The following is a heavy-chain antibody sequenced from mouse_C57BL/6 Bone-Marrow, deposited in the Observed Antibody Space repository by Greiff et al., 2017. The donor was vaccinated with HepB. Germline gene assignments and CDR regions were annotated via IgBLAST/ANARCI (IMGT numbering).Heavy chain of an antibody. CDR2: ILPGSGST. CDR3: ASNGNSYPGY. D-gene: IGHD2-1*01. CDR1: GYTFTGYW. Sequence: VQLQQSGAELMKPGASVKLSCKATGYTFTGYWIEWVKQRPGHGLEWIGEILPGSGSTNYHEKFKGKATFTADTSSNTAYMQLSSLTTQDSAIDYYASNGNSYPGYSGPGTTLTVSS. V-gene: IGHV1-9*01. J-gene: IGHJ2*01.